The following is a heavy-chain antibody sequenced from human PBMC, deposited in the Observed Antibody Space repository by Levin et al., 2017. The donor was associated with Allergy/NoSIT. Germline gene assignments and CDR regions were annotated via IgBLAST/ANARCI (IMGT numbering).Heavy chain of an antibody. D-gene: IGHD5-18*01. CDR2: IWYDASNK. Sequence: GGSLRLSCAASGFTFSSYGMHWVRQAPGKGLEWVALIWYDASNKYYADSVKGRFTISRDNSNNMLYLQMSSLRAEDTAVYYCARTLYTYGTYDYWGQGTLVTVSS. CDR1: GFTFSSYG. CDR3: ARTLYTYGTYDY. J-gene: IGHJ4*02. V-gene: IGHV3-33*01.